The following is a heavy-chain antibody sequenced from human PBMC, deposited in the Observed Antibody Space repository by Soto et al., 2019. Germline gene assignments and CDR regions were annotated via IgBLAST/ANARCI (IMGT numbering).Heavy chain of an antibody. Sequence: PSETLSLTCGDSGGSISSVGYSWTWIRQPPGKGLEWIGYIYHSGNAYYNPSLKSRVTISGDRSKDQFTLNLSSVTAADTGVYYCASHLAADDALDVWGQGTLVTVSS. CDR2: IYHSGNA. CDR3: ASHLAADDALDV. V-gene: IGHV4-30-2*01. CDR1: GGSISSVGYS. D-gene: IGHD2-15*01. J-gene: IGHJ3*01.